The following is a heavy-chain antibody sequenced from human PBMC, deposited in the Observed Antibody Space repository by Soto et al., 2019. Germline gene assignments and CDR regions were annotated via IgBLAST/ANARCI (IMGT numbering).Heavy chain of an antibody. Sequence: PGGSLRLSCAASGFTFGDYAIHWGRQSPWKGLEWVSGISWNSVSRGYGDSVRGRFTISRDNAKNSLYLQMNSLRPEDTAFYYCTKANGGYYDSTGNFEYWGQGTPVTVSS. D-gene: IGHD3-22*01. V-gene: IGHV3-9*01. CDR2: ISWNSVSR. CDR3: TKANGGYYDSTGNFEY. J-gene: IGHJ4*02. CDR1: GFTFGDYA.